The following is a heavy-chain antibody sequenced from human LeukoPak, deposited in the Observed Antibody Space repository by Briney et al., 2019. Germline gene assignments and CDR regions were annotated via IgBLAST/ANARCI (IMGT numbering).Heavy chain of an antibody. CDR2: INPNSGGT. J-gene: IGHJ3*02. Sequence: ASVKVSCKASGYTFTGYYMHWVRQAPGQGLEWMGWINPNSGGTNYAQKFQGRVTMTRDTSISTAYRELSRLRSDDTAVYYCARLHGTHNAFDIWGQGTMVTVSS. D-gene: IGHD2-21*01. CDR3: ARLHGTHNAFDI. V-gene: IGHV1-2*02. CDR1: GYTFTGYY.